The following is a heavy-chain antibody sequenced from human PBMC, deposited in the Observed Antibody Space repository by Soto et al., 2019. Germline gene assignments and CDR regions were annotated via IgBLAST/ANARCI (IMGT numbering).Heavy chain of an antibody. CDR1: GYTFTSYD. V-gene: IGHV1-8*01. CDR3: ARGVKYGDSSSWSGS. J-gene: IGHJ5*01. Sequence: QVQLVQSGAEVKKPGASVKVSCKASGYTFTSYDINWVRQAPGQGLEYLGWMNPNSGNTGYVQKFQGRVTMTRNTSISTAYMGLSSLRSEETAVYYCARGVKYGDSSSWSGSWGQGTLVTVSS. D-gene: IGHD4-17*01. CDR2: MNPNSGNT.